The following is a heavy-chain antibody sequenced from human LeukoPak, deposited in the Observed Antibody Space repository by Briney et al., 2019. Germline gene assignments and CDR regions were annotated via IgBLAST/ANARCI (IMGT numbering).Heavy chain of an antibody. CDR2: ISYDGSYT. CDR1: GFTFSGYG. Sequence: GVSLRLSCTASGFTFSGYGMHWVRQAPGMGLEWVAIISYDGSYTFYGDSVKGRFTISRDNSKKTLYLQMNSLRTEDTAVYYCARDQTAVTGVWGTIDYWGQGTLVTVSA. D-gene: IGHD2-8*02. CDR3: ARDQTAVTGVWGTIDY. V-gene: IGHV3-30*03. J-gene: IGHJ4*02.